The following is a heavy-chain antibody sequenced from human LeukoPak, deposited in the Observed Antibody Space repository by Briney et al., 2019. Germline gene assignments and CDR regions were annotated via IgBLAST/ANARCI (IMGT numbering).Heavy chain of an antibody. CDR2: ISAYNGNT. Sequence: ASVKVSCKASGYTFTSYGISWVRQAPGQGLEWMGWISAYNGNTNYAQKLQGRVTMTTDTSTSTAYMELSRLRSDDTAVYYCAREFEGGVVVLLDYWGQGTLVTVSS. D-gene: IGHD2-2*01. CDR3: AREFEGGVVVLLDY. V-gene: IGHV1-18*01. CDR1: GYTFTSYG. J-gene: IGHJ4*02.